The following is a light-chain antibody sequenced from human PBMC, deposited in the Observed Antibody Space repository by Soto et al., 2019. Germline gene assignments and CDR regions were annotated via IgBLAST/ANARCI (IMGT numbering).Light chain of an antibody. J-gene: IGKJ1*01. CDR1: QSISSW. V-gene: IGKV1-5*01. CDR2: DAS. CDR3: QQYNSYSQT. Sequence: DIQMTQSPSTLSASVGDRVTITCRASQSISSWLAWYQQKPGKAPKLLIYDASSLESGVPSRFSGSGSGTVFTLTISSLQPDDFATYYCQQYNSYSQTFGQGTKVEIK.